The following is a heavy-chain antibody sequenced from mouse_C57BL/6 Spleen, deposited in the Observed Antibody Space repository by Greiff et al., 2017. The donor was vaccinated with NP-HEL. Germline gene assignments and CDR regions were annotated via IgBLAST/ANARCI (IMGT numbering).Heavy chain of an antibody. J-gene: IGHJ2*01. V-gene: IGHV1-81*01. Sequence: VQLQQSGAELARPGASVKLSCKASGYTFTSYGISWVKQRTGQGLEWIGEIYPRSGNTYYNEKFQGKATLTADKSSSTAYMELRSLTSEDSAVYFCAGEIYYGSSYGYLDYGGQGTTLTVSS. D-gene: IGHD1-1*01. CDR2: IYPRSGNT. CDR3: AGEIYYGSSYGYLDY. CDR1: GYTFTSYG.